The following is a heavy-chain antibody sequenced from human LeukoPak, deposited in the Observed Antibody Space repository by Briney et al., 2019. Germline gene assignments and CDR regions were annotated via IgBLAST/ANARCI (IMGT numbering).Heavy chain of an antibody. J-gene: IGHJ4*02. Sequence: PSETLSLTCVVYGVSFSGYYWSWIRQPQGQGLELNGEINHSGSTNYNPSLKSRVTISVDTSKNQFSLKLRSVTAADTAVYYCARTRWLQSLFDYWGQGTLVTVSS. CDR2: INHSGST. CDR3: ARTRWLQSLFDY. D-gene: IGHD5-24*01. CDR1: GVSFSGYY. V-gene: IGHV4-34*01.